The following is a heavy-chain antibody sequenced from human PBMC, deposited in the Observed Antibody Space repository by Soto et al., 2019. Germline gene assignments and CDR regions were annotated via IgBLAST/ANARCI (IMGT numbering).Heavy chain of an antibody. Sequence: QVKLQESGPGLVKPSETLSLICTVSGGSISNYFWDWIRQPAGKGLEWIVRIFRSGSTNNNASLKSRITMSVATSQNQVSLKPTSMTAADTAVYYCARNVATTSVSRSWGAFYSWGQGTMVTVSS. V-gene: IGHV4-4*07. CDR3: ARNVATTSVSRSWGAFYS. D-gene: IGHD7-27*01. J-gene: IGHJ3*02. CDR2: IFRSGST. CDR1: GGSISNYF.